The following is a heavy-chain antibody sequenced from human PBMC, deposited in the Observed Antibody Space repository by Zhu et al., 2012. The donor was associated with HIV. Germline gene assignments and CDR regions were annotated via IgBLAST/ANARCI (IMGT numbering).Heavy chain of an antibody. Sequence: VQLQESGPGLVKPSETLSLTCPVSGYSISSGYYWGWIRQPPGKGLEWIGSIYHSGSTYYNPSLKSRVTISVDTSKNQISLELSSVTAADTAVYYCARGTCCSGGSCYFDYWGQGTLVTGLL. J-gene: IGHJ4*02. CDR1: GYSISSGYY. CDR3: ARGTCCSGGSCYFDY. D-gene: IGHD2-15*01. V-gene: IGHV4-38-2*02. CDR2: IYHSGST.